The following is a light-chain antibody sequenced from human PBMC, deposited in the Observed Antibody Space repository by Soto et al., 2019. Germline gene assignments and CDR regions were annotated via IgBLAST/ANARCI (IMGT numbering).Light chain of an antibody. CDR1: QNVLYKSNNENY. Sequence: DIVMTQSPDSLAVSLGERATINCKSSQNVLYKSNNENYLAWYQQKPGQPPKLLIYSASTRKPGVPDRFSGSGSGSDFTLTISSLQAEDVAVYSCQQYYNTPPYTFGQGTKLEI. CDR2: SAS. J-gene: IGKJ2*01. CDR3: QQYYNTPPYT. V-gene: IGKV4-1*01.